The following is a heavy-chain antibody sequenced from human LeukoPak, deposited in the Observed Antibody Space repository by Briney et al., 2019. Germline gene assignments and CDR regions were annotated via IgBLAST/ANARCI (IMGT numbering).Heavy chain of an antibody. J-gene: IGHJ1*01. CDR3: AKDWQYYYDSSSYLQH. Sequence: GGSLRLSCAASGFTFDDYAMHWVRQAPGKGLEWVSLISGDGGSTYYADSVKGRFTISRDNSKNSLYLQMNSLRTEDTALYYCAKDWQYYYDSSSYLQHWGQGTLVTVSS. CDR1: GFTFDDYA. D-gene: IGHD3-22*01. V-gene: IGHV3-43*02. CDR2: ISGDGGST.